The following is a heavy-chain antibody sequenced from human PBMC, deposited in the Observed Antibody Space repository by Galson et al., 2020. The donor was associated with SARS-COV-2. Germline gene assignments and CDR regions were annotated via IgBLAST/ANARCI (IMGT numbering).Heavy chain of an antibody. CDR2: MFAGGTT. J-gene: IGHJ4*02. V-gene: IGHV3-53*05. CDR1: RFSVSGNY. CDR3: ARQDSSGWLEN. D-gene: IGHD6-19*01. Sequence: GESLKISCEVSRFSVSGNYMSWVRQAPGKGLEWVSAMFAGGTTYYADSVRGRFTISRDGSKNTLYLQMNNLRPEDTATYYCARQDSSGWLENWGRGTLVTVSS.